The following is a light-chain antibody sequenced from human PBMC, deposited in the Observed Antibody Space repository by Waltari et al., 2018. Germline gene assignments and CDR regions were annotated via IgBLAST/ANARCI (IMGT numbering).Light chain of an antibody. CDR3: QHYYSPPWT. J-gene: IGKJ1*01. CDR2: WAS. CDR1: QSLLYISNNENY. V-gene: IGKV4-1*01. Sequence: DIVLTQSPDSLAVSLGERATINCKSSQSLLYISNNENYLAWYQLKAGQPPKLLIYWASTRESGVPDRFSGSGSGTDFTLTISSLQAEDVALYYCQHYYSPPWTFGQGTKVEIK.